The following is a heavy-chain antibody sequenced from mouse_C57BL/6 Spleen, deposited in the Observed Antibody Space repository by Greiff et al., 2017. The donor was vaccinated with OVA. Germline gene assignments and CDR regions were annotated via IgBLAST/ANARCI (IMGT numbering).Heavy chain of an antibody. CDR2: ISSGSSTI. CDR1: GFTFSDYG. CDR3: ARPTTVVDDYAMDY. D-gene: IGHD1-1*01. Sequence: EVNLVESGGGLVKPGGSLKLSCAASGFTFSDYGMHWVRQAPEKGLEWVANISSGSSTIYYADTVKGRFTISRDNAKNTLFLQMTSLRSEDTAMYYCARPTTVVDDYAMDYWGQGTSVTVSS. V-gene: IGHV5-17*01. J-gene: IGHJ4*01.